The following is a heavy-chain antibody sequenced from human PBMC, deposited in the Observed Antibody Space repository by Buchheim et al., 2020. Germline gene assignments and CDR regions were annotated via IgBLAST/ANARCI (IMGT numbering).Heavy chain of an antibody. D-gene: IGHD3-22*01. CDR3: ARDDSSGYYSYYYYYGMDV. CDR1: GFTFSSYS. CDR2: ISSSSSTI. Sequence: EVQLVESGGGLVQPGGSLRLSCAASGFTFSSYSMNWVRQAPGKGLERVSYISSSSSTIYYADSVKGRFTISRDNAKNSMYLQMNSLRAEDTAVYYCARDDSSGYYSYYYYYGMDVWGQGTT. V-gene: IGHV3-48*01. J-gene: IGHJ6*02.